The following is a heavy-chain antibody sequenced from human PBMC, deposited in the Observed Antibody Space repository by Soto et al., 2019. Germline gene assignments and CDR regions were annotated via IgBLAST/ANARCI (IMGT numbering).Heavy chain of an antibody. CDR3: AKLVDKSLDDY. Sequence: PGGSLRLSCVASGFTFSTSDMHWVRQAPGQGLEWVAVVSYDERNLYYADSVKGRFSVSRDNSKNTLFLHMNGLRAEDTAVYFCAKLVDKSLDDYWGQGALVTVSS. D-gene: IGHD3-16*01. J-gene: IGHJ4*02. CDR1: GFTFSTSD. CDR2: VSYDERNL. V-gene: IGHV3-30*18.